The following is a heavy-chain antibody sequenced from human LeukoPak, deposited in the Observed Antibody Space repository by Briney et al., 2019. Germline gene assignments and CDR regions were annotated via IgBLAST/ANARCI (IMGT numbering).Heavy chain of an antibody. Sequence: GGSLRLSCAASGFTFSSYSMNWVRQAPGKGLDWVSSISAGGGVTSNADSVKGRFTISRDNSKNTLYLQMNSLRAEDTAMYYCAKAARTTVTYSFDSWGQGTLVTVSS. D-gene: IGHD4-17*01. CDR1: GFTFSSYS. CDR3: AKAARTTVTYSFDS. CDR2: ISAGGGVT. J-gene: IGHJ4*02. V-gene: IGHV3-23*01.